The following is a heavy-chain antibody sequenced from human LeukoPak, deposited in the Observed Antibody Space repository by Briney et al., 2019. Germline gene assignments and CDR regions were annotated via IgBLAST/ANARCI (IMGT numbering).Heavy chain of an antibody. Sequence: GGSLRLSCAASGFTFNRYAMNWVRQAPGKGLEWVSAISGSGDNIYYADSVKGRFTISRDNSKNTLYLQMNSLRAEDTAVYYCAKASGWYVNYFDYWGQGTLVTVSS. CDR2: ISGSGDNI. D-gene: IGHD6-19*01. CDR1: GFTFNRYA. V-gene: IGHV3-23*01. CDR3: AKASGWYVNYFDY. J-gene: IGHJ4*02.